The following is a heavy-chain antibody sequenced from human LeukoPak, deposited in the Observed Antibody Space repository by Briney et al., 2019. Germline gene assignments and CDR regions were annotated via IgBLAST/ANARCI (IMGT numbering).Heavy chain of an antibody. CDR3: ARDGAVFTGYYDY. J-gene: IGHJ4*02. D-gene: IGHD3-9*01. V-gene: IGHV3-66*01. CDR2: IYSGGST. CDR1: GFSVSSND. Sequence: GGSLRLSCAASGFSVSSNDLSWVRQAPGKGLEWVSTIYSGGSTYYADSVTGRFTISRDNSKNTLYLQMNSLRAEDTAVYYCARDGAVFTGYYDYWGQGTLVTVSS.